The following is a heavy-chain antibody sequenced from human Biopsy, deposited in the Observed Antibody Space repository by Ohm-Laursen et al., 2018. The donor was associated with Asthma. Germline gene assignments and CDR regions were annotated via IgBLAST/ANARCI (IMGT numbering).Heavy chain of an antibody. Sequence: SLRLSCAASRFSLDDYGMHWVRQAPGKGLEWVSGISWNSGSIGYADSVKGRFTISRDNAKNSLYLQMNSLRAEDTAVYYCAKERYYDFWSGYPIWGQGTMVTVSS. J-gene: IGHJ3*02. CDR1: RFSLDDYG. V-gene: IGHV3-9*01. CDR3: AKERYYDFWSGYPI. D-gene: IGHD3-3*01. CDR2: ISWNSGSI.